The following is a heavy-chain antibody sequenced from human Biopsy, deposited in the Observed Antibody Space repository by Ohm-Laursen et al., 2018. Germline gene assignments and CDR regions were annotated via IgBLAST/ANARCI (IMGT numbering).Heavy chain of an antibody. CDR3: ARTPILIVSAGLVYRHRRHLQGMDV. Sequence: TQTLTLTCSFSGFSLSARGMYVSWIRQAPGKALEWLARVDWADYKDYSASLQTKLSISKDTSNDQVVLTVNNVDPADTATYYCARTPILIVSAGLVYRHRRHLQGMDVWGQGIAVTVS. CDR1: GFSLSARGMY. V-gene: IGHV2-70*11. CDR2: VDWADYK. D-gene: IGHD6-13*01. J-gene: IGHJ6*02.